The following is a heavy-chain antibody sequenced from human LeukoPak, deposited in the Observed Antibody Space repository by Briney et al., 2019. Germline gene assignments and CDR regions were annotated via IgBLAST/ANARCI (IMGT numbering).Heavy chain of an antibody. CDR3: AKVPVGATPGGYYFDY. J-gene: IGHJ4*02. CDR2: IKEDGSEK. CDR1: GFTFGTYW. Sequence: PGGSLRLSCAASGFTFGTYWMSWVRQAPGKGLEWVANIKEDGSEKYYVDSVKGRFTISRDNAKNSLYLQVNTLRAEDTAVYYCAKVPVGATPGGYYFDYWGQGTLVTVSS. D-gene: IGHD1-26*01. V-gene: IGHV3-7*01.